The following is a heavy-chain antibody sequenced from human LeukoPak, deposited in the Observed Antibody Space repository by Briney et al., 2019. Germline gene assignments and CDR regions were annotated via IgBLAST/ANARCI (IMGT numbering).Heavy chain of an antibody. V-gene: IGHV4-34*01. D-gene: IGHD1-26*01. CDR2: INHSGST. J-gene: IGHJ3*02. Sequence: SETLSLTCAVHGGSFSGYYWSWIRQPPGKGLEWIGEINHSGSTNYNPSLKSRVTISVDTSKNQFSLKLSSVTAADTALYYCARVRRATTPHDAFDIWGQGTMVTVSS. CDR3: ARVRRATTPHDAFDI. CDR1: GGSFSGYY.